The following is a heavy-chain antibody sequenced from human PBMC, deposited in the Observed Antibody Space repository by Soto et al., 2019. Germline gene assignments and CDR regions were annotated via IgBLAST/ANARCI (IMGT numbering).Heavy chain of an antibody. CDR1: GFTFSSCG. Sequence: GGSLRLSCAASGFTFSSCGMHWVRQAPGKGLEWVAVISYDGSNKYYADSVKGRFTISRDNSKNTLYLQMNSLRAEDTAVYYCAKDKHIVVVTAPFDYWGQGTLVTVSS. J-gene: IGHJ4*02. D-gene: IGHD2-21*02. CDR2: ISYDGSNK. V-gene: IGHV3-30*18. CDR3: AKDKHIVVVTAPFDY.